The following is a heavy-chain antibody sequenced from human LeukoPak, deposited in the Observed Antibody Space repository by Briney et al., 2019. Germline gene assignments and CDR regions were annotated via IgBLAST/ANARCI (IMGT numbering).Heavy chain of an antibody. CDR1: GGSISSYY. CDR3: ARDADGWFDP. J-gene: IGHJ5*02. D-gene: IGHD5-24*01. Sequence: PSETLSLTCTVSGGSISSYYWSWIRQPPGKGLEWIGYIYYSGSTNYNPSLKSRVTISVDTSKNQFSLKLSSVTAADTAVYYCARDADGWFDPWGQGALVLVSS. CDR2: IYYSGST. V-gene: IGHV4-59*01.